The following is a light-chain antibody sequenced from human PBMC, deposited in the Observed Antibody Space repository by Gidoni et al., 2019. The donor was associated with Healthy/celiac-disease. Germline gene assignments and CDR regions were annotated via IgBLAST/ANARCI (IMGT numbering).Light chain of an antibody. CDR1: SGYSNYK. CDR2: VGTGGIVG. CDR3: GADHGSGSNFGKV. J-gene: IGLJ3*02. Sequence: QPVLTQPPSASASLGASVPLTCTLSSGYSNYKVDWYQQRPGKGPRFVMRVGTGGIVGSKGDGIPDRFSVLGSGLNRYLTIKNIQEEDESDYHCGADHGSGSNFGKVFGGGTKLTVL. V-gene: IGLV9-49*01.